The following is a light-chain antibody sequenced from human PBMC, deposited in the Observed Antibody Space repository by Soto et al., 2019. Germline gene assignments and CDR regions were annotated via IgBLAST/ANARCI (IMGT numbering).Light chain of an antibody. CDR3: QQYKIYPWP. Sequence: DIQMTQSPSTLSASVGDSVTITCRASQSISSWLAWYQQRPGKAPKVLIYDASSLQSGVPSRFGGSGSGTEFTLTISILQPAYFETYYCQQYKIYPWPFGQGTEVQIK. V-gene: IGKV1-5*01. CDR1: QSISSW. J-gene: IGKJ1*01. CDR2: DAS.